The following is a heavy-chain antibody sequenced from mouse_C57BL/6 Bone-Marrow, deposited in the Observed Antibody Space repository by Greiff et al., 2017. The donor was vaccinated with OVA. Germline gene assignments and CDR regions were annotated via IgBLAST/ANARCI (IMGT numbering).Heavy chain of an antibody. CDR1: GFTFSNYW. D-gene: IGHD2-5*01. Sequence: EVKVEESGGGLVQPGGSMKLSCVASGFTFSNYWMNWVRQSPEKGLEWVAQIRLKSDNYATHYAESVKGRFTISRDDSKSSVYLQMNNLRAEDTGIYYCSPNSNYVDYYAMDYWGQGTSVTVSS. CDR3: SPNSNYVDYYAMDY. J-gene: IGHJ4*01. CDR2: IRLKSDNYAT. V-gene: IGHV6-3*01.